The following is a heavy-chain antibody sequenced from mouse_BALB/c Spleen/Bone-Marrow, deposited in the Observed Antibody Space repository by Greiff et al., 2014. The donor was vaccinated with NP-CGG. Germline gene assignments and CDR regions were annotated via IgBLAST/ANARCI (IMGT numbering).Heavy chain of an antibody. CDR3: TRGYYYGSNFVGFAY. CDR2: INPGGGTT. D-gene: IGHD1-1*01. CDR1: GYTFTSYW. J-gene: IGHJ3*01. V-gene: IGHV1S22*01. Sequence: LQQSGSELVRPGASVKLSCKASGYTFTSYWMHWVKQRHGQGLEWIGNINPGGGTTNNDEKFKSKGTLTVDTSSSTAYMHLSSLTSEDSAVYYCTRGYYYGSNFVGFAYWGQGTLVTVSA.